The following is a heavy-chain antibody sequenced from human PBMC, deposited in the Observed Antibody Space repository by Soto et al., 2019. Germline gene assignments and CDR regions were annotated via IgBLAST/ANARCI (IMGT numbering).Heavy chain of an antibody. CDR2: ISWDGGST. CDR3: AKATPRAYDILTGRSYYYYGMDV. V-gene: IGHV3-43*01. Sequence: PGGSLRLSCAASGFTFDDYTMHWVRQAPGKGLEWVSLISWDGGSTYYADSVKGRFTISRDNSKNSLYLQMNSLRTEDTALYYCAKATPRAYDILTGRSYYYYGMDVWGQGTTVTVSS. CDR1: GFTFDDYT. D-gene: IGHD3-9*01. J-gene: IGHJ6*02.